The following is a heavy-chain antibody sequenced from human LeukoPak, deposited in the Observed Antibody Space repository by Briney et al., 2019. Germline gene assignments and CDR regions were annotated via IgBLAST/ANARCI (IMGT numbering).Heavy chain of an antibody. D-gene: IGHD2-21*01. V-gene: IGHV3-66*01. CDR3: ASPGETPFGH. J-gene: IGHJ4*02. Sequence: PGGSLRLSCAASGFTLSSNYMSWVRQAPGKGLEWVSIIFGGGSTNYADSVKGKFTISRDNSKNTVDLQMNSLRAEDTAVYYCASPGETPFGHWGQGTLVTVSS. CDR2: IFGGGST. CDR1: GFTLSSNY.